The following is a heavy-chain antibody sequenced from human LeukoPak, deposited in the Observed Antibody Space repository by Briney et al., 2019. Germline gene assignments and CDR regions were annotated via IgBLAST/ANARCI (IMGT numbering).Heavy chain of an antibody. CDR1: GFTFSSYA. V-gene: IGHV3-30*02. J-gene: IGHJ4*02. CDR2: IGYDGSNK. Sequence: GGSLRLSCAASGFTFSSYAMSWVRQAPGKGLEWVAFIGYDGSNKYYAESVKDRFTISRDNSKNTLFLQMNSLRTEDTAVYHCAKKARYCSGGYCYADVDYWGQGTPVTVSS. D-gene: IGHD2-15*01. CDR3: AKKARYCSGGYCYADVDY.